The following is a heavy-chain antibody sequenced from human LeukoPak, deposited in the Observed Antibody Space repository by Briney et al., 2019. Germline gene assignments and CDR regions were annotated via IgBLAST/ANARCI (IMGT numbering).Heavy chain of an antibody. V-gene: IGHV3-30*19. CDR1: GFTFSSYG. Sequence: GGSLRLSCAASGFTFSSYGMHWVRQAPGEGLEWVAFIPYDVSNKYYADSVKGRFTISKDNSMNTLYLQMNSLRAEDTAVYYCARAQYYYDSSGYPHHLLFDYWGQGTLVTVSS. CDR2: IPYDVSNK. D-gene: IGHD3-22*01. CDR3: ARAQYYYDSSGYPHHLLFDY. J-gene: IGHJ4*02.